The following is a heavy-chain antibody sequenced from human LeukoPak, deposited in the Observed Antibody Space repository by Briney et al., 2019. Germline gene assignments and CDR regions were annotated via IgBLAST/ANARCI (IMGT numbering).Heavy chain of an antibody. CDR2: MNPNSGNT. Sequence: ASVKVSCKASGYTFTSYDINWVRQATGQGLEWMGWMNPNSGNTGYAQKFQGRVTMTRNTSISTAYMELSSLRSEDTAVYYCAGLGITGGRYCSSTSCYKGMDVWGQGTTVTVSS. D-gene: IGHD2-2*02. J-gene: IGHJ6*02. CDR1: GYTFTSYD. CDR3: AGLGITGGRYCSSTSCYKGMDV. V-gene: IGHV1-8*01.